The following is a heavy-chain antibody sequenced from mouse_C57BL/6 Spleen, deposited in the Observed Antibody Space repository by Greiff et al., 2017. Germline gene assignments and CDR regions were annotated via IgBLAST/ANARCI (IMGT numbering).Heavy chain of an antibody. CDR1: GYAFSSSW. CDR3: ARDYDGYRY. D-gene: IGHD2-3*01. J-gene: IGHJ3*01. Sequence: VQLQQSGPELVKPGDSVKISCTASGYAFSSSWMNWVKQGPGKGLEWIGRIYPGEGDTNYNGKFKGKATLTADKSSSTAYMQLSSLTSEDSAVYFCARDYDGYRYWGQGTLVTVSA. V-gene: IGHV1-82*01. CDR2: IYPGEGDT.